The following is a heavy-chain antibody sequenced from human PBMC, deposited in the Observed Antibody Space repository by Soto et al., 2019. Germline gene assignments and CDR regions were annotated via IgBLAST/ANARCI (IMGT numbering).Heavy chain of an antibody. CDR2: IKQDGSEK. V-gene: IGHV3-7*01. Sequence: GGSLRLSCAASGFSFSSYWMSWVRQAPGKGLEWVANIKQDGSEKYYVDSVKGRFTISRDNAKNSLYLQMNSLRAEDTAVYYCARAAGYCSGGSCYSSSSYDAFDIWGQGTMVTVSS. D-gene: IGHD2-15*01. CDR3: ARAAGYCSGGSCYSSSSYDAFDI. J-gene: IGHJ3*02. CDR1: GFSFSSYW.